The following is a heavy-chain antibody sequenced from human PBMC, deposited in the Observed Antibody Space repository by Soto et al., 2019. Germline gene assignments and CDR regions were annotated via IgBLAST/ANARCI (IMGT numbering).Heavy chain of an antibody. CDR3: ARGISTTRYYYYYGMDV. V-gene: IGHV1-46*01. J-gene: IGHJ6*02. D-gene: IGHD2-2*01. CDR1: GYTLTSYY. CDR2: INPSGGIT. Sequence: ASVKVSCKASGYTLTSYYLHWVRQAPGQGPEWMGIINPSGGITNDAQKFQDRVTMTSDTSTSTVYMELSSLGSEDTAVYYCARGISTTRYYYYYGMDVWGQGTSVTVFS.